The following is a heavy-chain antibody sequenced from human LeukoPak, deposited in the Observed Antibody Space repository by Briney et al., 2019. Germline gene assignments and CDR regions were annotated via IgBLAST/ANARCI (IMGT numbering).Heavy chain of an antibody. D-gene: IGHD6-13*01. Sequence: GGSLRLSCAASGFTFSSYEMNWVRQAPGKGLEWVSYISSSGSTIYYADSVKGRFTISRDNAKNSLYLQMSSLRAEDTAVYYCARGPGYSSSWYSFGAFDIWGQGTMVTVSS. CDR3: ARGPGYSSSWYSFGAFDI. CDR1: GFTFSSYE. V-gene: IGHV3-48*03. CDR2: ISSSGSTI. J-gene: IGHJ3*02.